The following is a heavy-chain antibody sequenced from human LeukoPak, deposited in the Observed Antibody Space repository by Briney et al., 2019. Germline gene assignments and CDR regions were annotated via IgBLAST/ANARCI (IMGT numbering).Heavy chain of an antibody. CDR2: INHSGST. Sequence: SETLSLTCAVSDGSISGHYWSWIRQPPGKGLEWIGEINHSGSTNYNPSLKSRVTISVDTSKNQFSLKLSSVTAADTAVYYCARHMTTVTFNWFDPWGQGTLVTVSS. V-gene: IGHV4-34*01. D-gene: IGHD4-17*01. J-gene: IGHJ5*02. CDR1: DGSISGHY. CDR3: ARHMTTVTFNWFDP.